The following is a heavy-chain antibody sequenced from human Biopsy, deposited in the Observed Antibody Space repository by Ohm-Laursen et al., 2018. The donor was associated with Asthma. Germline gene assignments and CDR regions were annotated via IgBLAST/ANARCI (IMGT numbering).Heavy chain of an antibody. V-gene: IGHV4-61*01. D-gene: IGHD2-15*01. J-gene: IGHJ2*01. CDR2: ISYSGST. CDR1: GGSVSSGSYN. CDR3: ARVPTTLRYFDL. Sequence: SETLSLTCTVSGGSVSSGSYNWSWIRQPPGKGRAWVSYISYSGSTDYNPSLKSQLTISMDTSKNQFSLKLSSMTAADMAVYYCARVPTTLRYFDLWGRGTLVTVSS.